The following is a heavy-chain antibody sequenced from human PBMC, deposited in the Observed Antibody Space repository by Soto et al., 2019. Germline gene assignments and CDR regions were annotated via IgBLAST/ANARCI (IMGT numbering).Heavy chain of an antibody. CDR3: ARHRDYSTYFDAFDI. Sequence: EVQLVQSGAEVKKPGESLRISCKGSGYSFTSYGISWLGKFPGKGLEWMGRIDPSDSYTNYSPSFQGHVTISADKSISTAYLQWSSLKASDTAMYYCARHRDYSTYFDAFDIWGQGTMVTVSS. V-gene: IGHV5-10-1*03. D-gene: IGHD4-4*01. CDR2: IDPSDSYT. CDR1: GYSFTSYG. J-gene: IGHJ3*02.